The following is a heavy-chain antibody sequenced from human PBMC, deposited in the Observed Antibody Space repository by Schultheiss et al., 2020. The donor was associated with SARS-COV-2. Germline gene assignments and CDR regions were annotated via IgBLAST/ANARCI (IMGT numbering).Heavy chain of an antibody. Sequence: SETLSLTCAVSGGSISSGGYSWSWIRQPPGKGLEWIGYIYYSGSTYYNPSLKSRVTISVDRSKNQFSLKLSSVTAADTAVYYCARELKWDYDILTGYATRGWFDPWGQGTLVTVSS. CDR1: GGSISSGGYS. V-gene: IGHV4-30-2*01. CDR3: ARELKWDYDILTGYATRGWFDP. J-gene: IGHJ5*02. CDR2: IYYSGST. D-gene: IGHD3-9*01.